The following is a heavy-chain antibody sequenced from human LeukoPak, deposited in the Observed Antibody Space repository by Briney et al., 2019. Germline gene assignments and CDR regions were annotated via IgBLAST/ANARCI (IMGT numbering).Heavy chain of an antibody. CDR3: AKDGGSDPDSFDI. Sequence: GGSLRLSCAASGFNFNTYVMHWVRQAPGKGLEWLAFIRYDGSNKNYADSVKGRFTISRDNTKNSLYLQMNSLRAEDTAVYYCAKDGGSDPDSFDIWGQGTMVTVSS. J-gene: IGHJ3*02. V-gene: IGHV3-30*02. CDR2: IRYDGSNK. D-gene: IGHD2-15*01. CDR1: GFNFNTYV.